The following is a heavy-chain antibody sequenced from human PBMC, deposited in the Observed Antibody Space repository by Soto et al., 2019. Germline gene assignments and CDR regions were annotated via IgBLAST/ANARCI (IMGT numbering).Heavy chain of an antibody. CDR1: GASITSDGYY. Sequence: SETLSLTCSVSGASITSDGYYWSWIRQFPGKGLEWIGHIYYSGNSYYNLSLGSRLLISVDTSKNQFSLKLSSVTAADTAVYYCARNVGSGSSDFDYWGQGILVTVSS. CDR2: IYYSGNS. CDR3: ARNVGSGSSDFDY. V-gene: IGHV4-31*03. D-gene: IGHD3-10*01. J-gene: IGHJ4*02.